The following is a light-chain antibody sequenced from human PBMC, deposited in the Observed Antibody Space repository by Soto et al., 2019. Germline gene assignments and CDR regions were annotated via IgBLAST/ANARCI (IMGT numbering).Light chain of an antibody. CDR1: SSDVGSYNL. CDR3: CSYVGSSTFPYV. Sequence: QSALTQPASVSGSPGQSITISCTGTSSDVGSYNLVSWYQQHPGKAPKLMIYEGSKRPSGVSNRFSGSKSGNTASLTISGLQAEDEADYYCCSYVGSSTFPYVFGTGTKLTVL. J-gene: IGLJ1*01. V-gene: IGLV2-23*03. CDR2: EGS.